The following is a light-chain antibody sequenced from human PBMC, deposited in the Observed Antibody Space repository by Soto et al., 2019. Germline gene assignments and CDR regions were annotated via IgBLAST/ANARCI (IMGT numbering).Light chain of an antibody. Sequence: DIQMTQSPSTLSASVGDRVTITCRASQSISTWLAWYQQKPGKAPKLLIYDASSLESGVPSRFSGSGSGTEFTLTINSLQPDDFATYYCQQYTNYPWTFGQGTKVDIK. CDR2: DAS. CDR3: QQYTNYPWT. J-gene: IGKJ1*01. CDR1: QSISTW. V-gene: IGKV1-5*01.